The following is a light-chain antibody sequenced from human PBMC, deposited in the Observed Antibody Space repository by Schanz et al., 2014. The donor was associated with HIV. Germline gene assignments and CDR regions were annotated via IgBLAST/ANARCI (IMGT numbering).Light chain of an antibody. J-gene: IGLJ3*02. Sequence: GVSDRFSGSKSGNTASLAISGLQTEDEADYYCCSFAGTIWVFGGGTQLTVL. V-gene: IGLV2-11*01. CDR3: CSFAGTIWV.